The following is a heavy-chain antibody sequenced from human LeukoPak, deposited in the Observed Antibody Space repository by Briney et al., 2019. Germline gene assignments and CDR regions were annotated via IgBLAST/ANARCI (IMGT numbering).Heavy chain of an antibody. J-gene: IGHJ4*02. CDR2: ISSSSSYI. D-gene: IGHD1-7*01. CDR1: GFTFSSYS. CDR3: AKDERNWDYNLASQTYD. Sequence: GGSLRLSCAASGFTFSSYSMNWVRQAPGKGLEWVSSISSSSSYIYYADSVKGRFTVSRDNSKNTLYLQMSSLRAEDTAVYYCAKDERNWDYNLASQTYDWGQGTLVTVSS. V-gene: IGHV3-21*04.